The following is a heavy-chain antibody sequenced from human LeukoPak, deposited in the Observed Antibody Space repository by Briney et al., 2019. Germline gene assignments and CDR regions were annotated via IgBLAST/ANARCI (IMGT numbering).Heavy chain of an antibody. CDR2: IYYSGST. D-gene: IGHD6-13*01. V-gene: IGHV4-39*01. CDR3: ASLSSSWWAFDI. J-gene: IGHJ3*02. Sequence: SETLSLTCTVSGGSISSSSYYWGWIRQPPGKGLEWIGSIYYSGSTYYNPSLKSRVTISVDTSKNQFSLKLSSVTAADTAVYYCASLSSSWWAFDIWGQGTMVTVSS. CDR1: GGSISSSSYY.